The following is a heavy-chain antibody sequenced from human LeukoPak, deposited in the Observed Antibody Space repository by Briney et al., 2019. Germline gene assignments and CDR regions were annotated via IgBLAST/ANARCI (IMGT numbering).Heavy chain of an antibody. D-gene: IGHD1-26*01. V-gene: IGHV3-53*01. J-gene: IGHJ3*02. CDR2: IYSGGNT. CDR3: ARGVGQDAFDI. CDR1: GFTIRSNY. Sequence: GGSLRLSCAASGFTIRSNYMSWVRQAPGKGLEWVSVIYSGGNTYYSDSVKGRFAFSKDNSKNTLYLQMTNLRVEDTAVYYCARGVGQDAFDIWGQGTMVTVSS.